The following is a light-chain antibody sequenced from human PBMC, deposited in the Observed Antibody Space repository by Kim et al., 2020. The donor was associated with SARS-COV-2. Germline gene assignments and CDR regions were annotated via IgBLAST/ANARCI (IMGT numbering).Light chain of an antibody. CDR1: SLTRYY. CDR3: NSRDSSGNHVL. V-gene: IGLV3-19*01. J-gene: IGLJ3*02. Sequence: SSELTQDPAVSVALGQTVRITCQGDSLTRYYVGWDQQKPGQAPVLVIYGKDNRPSWIPDRFSGSSSGNTASLTITGAQAEDEADYYCNSRDSSGNHVLFGGGTQLTVL. CDR2: GKD.